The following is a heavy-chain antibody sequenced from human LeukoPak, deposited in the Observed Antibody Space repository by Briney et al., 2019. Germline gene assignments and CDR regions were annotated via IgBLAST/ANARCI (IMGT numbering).Heavy chain of an antibody. D-gene: IGHD3-9*01. CDR1: GGSFSGYY. CDR3: ARGLRYFDGYYMDV. V-gene: IGHV4-34*01. CDR2: INHSGST. J-gene: IGHJ6*03. Sequence: SETLSLTCAVYGGSFSGYYWSWIRQPPGKGLEWIGEINHSGSTNYNPSLKSRVTISVDTSKNQFSLKLSSVTAADTAAYYCARGLRYFDGYYMDVWGKGTTVTVSS.